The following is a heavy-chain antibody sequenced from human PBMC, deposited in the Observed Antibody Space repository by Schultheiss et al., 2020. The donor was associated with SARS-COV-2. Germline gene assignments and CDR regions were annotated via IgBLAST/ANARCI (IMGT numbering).Heavy chain of an antibody. J-gene: IGHJ4*02. CDR1: GGSFSGYY. Sequence: SETLSLTCAVYGGSFSGYYWSWIRQPPGKGLEWIGYIYYSGSTNYNPSLKSRVTISVDTSKNQFSLKLSSVTAADTAVYYCARMAVVTAIPNYFDYWGQGTLVTVSS. V-gene: IGHV4-59*01. CDR3: ARMAVVTAIPNYFDY. D-gene: IGHD2-21*02. CDR2: IYYSGST.